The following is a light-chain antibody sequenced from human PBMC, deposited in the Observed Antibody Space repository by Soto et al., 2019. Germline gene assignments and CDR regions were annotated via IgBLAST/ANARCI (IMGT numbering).Light chain of an antibody. CDR3: SSYTSSSTV. Sequence: QSALTQPASVSGSPGQSITISCTGTSSDVGDYNYVSWYQQHPGKAPKLMIYDVSSRPSGVSNRFSASKSGNTASLTISGLQAEDEADYYCSSYTSSSTVFGGGTKLTVL. J-gene: IGLJ2*01. CDR2: DVS. CDR1: SSDVGDYNY. V-gene: IGLV2-14*01.